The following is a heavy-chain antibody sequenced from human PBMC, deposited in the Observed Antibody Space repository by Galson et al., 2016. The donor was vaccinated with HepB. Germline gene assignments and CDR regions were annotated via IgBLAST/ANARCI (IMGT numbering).Heavy chain of an antibody. J-gene: IGHJ4*02. CDR2: VYPSGST. V-gene: IGHV4-4*02. CDR3: ARQDLWAIEY. Sequence: SETLSLTCAVSGGSIGSSPWWSWVRQPPGKGLEWIGEVYPSGSTNYNQSLGGRVSISLDKSENHFSLIMTSVTAADTAVYYCARQDLWAIEYWGQGTLVTVSS. CDR1: GGSIGSSPW. D-gene: IGHD1-26*01.